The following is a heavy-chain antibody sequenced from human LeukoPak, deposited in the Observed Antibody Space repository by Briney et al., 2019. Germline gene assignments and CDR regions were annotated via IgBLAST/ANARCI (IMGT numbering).Heavy chain of an antibody. J-gene: IGHJ4*02. D-gene: IGHD4-17*01. CDR2: IYHSGTT. Sequence: SETLSLTCGVDGGSFSGYYWNWIRQPPGKGLEWIGYIYHSGTTNYNPSLKSRVTMSVDTSKNQFSLRLSSVTAADTAVYYCATMTTVTGFDYWGRGTLVTVSS. V-gene: IGHV4-34*10. CDR1: GGSFSGYY. CDR3: ATMTTVTGFDY.